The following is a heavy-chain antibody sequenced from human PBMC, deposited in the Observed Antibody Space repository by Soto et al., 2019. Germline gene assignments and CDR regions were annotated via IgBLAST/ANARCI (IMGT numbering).Heavy chain of an antibody. V-gene: IGHV1-18*01. J-gene: IGHJ4*02. CDR3: AREALYSSGWYYSDY. Sequence: ASVKVSCKASGYTFNTYGINWVRQAPGQGLEWMGWISAYNGNTNFAEKVRGRVTMTTDTSTSTAYMELRSLRSDDTAVYYCAREALYSSGWYYSDYWGQGTPVTVSS. D-gene: IGHD6-13*01. CDR1: GYTFNTYG. CDR2: ISAYNGNT.